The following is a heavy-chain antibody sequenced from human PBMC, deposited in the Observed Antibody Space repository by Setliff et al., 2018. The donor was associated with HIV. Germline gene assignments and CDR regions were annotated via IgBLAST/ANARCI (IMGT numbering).Heavy chain of an antibody. Sequence: SETLSLTCTVSGDSISSDFCWGWLRQHPGKGQEWIGSIYHSGNTYYMPTLQSQVTFSVEMSKNQFSLTLNSVTAADTAVYYCARGQGCGGGCQYAFEMWGQGTMVTVSS. V-gene: IGHV4-38-2*02. D-gene: IGHD2-21*02. CDR3: ARGQGCGGGCQYAFEM. J-gene: IGHJ3*02. CDR1: GDSISSDFC. CDR2: IYHSGNT.